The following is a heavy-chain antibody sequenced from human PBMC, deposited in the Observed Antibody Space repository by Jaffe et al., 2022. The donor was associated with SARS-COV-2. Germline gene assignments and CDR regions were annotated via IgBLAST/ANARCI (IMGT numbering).Heavy chain of an antibody. D-gene: IGHD5-12*01. CDR2: IYYSGST. V-gene: IGHV4-59*01. Sequence: QVQLQESGPGLVKPSETLSLTCTVSGGSISSYYWSWIRQPPGKGLEWIGYIYYSGSTNYNPSLKSRVTISVDTSKNQFSLKLSSVTAADTAVYYCASPRGPLEMATSGGAFDIWGQGTMVTVSS. J-gene: IGHJ3*02. CDR3: ASPRGPLEMATSGGAFDI. CDR1: GGSISSYY.